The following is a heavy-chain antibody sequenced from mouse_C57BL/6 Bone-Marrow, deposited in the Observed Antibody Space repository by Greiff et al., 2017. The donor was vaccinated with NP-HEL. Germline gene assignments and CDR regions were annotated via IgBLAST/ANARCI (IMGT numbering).Heavy chain of an antibody. Sequence: VQLQQSGPELVKPGASVKISCKASGYSFTSYYIHWVKQRPGQGLEWIGWIYPGSGNTKYNEKFKGKATLTADTSSSTAYMQLSSLTSEDSAVYYCARRAYYGYAMDYWGQGTSVTVSS. CDR3: ARRAYYGYAMDY. J-gene: IGHJ4*01. V-gene: IGHV1-66*01. CDR1: GYSFTSYY. D-gene: IGHD2-10*01. CDR2: IYPGSGNT.